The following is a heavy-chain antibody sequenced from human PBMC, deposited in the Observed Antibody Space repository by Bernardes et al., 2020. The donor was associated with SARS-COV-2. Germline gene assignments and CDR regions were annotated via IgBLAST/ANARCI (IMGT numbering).Heavy chain of an antibody. CDR1: GFTLSNYA. CDR3: ARVDFSNPYYFGY. CDR2: ISPTSSYI. Sequence: PTLPRASSGFTLSNYATSRVPQAPAQRPASTSPISPTSSYISYPGSVRGRFTISRDHAKNSVSLQMNSRRAEDTAVYYCARVDFSNPYYFGYWGQGTPVTVSS. V-gene: IGHV3-21*06. J-gene: IGHJ4*02. D-gene: IGHD4-4*01.